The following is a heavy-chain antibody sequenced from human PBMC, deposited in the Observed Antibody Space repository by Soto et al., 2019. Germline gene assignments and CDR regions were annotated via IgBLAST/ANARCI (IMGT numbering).Heavy chain of an antibody. J-gene: IGHJ4*02. D-gene: IGHD3-10*01. CDR3: ERFMKLWFGESPFDY. CDR1: GVSVSSGSYY. V-gene: IGHV4-61*01. Sequence: SETLSLTCTVSGVSVSSGSYYWSWIRQPPGKGLEWIGYIYYSGSTNYNPSLNSRVTISVDTSKNQFSLKLSSVTAADTAVYYCERFMKLWFGESPFDYWGQGTLVIVPS. CDR2: IYYSGST.